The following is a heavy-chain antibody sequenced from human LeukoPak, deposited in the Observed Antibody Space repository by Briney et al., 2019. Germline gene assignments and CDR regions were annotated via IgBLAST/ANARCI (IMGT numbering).Heavy chain of an antibody. D-gene: IGHD4-17*01. Sequence: SETLSLTCTVSGGSISHYYWSWLRQSPGKGLEWIGYIYYSGTTNYNPSLKSRVTISVDTPRNQFSLQLRSVTAADTAVYYCAREDPQTTVPEGMDVWGQGTTVIVSS. CDR2: IYYSGTT. CDR3: AREDPQTTVPEGMDV. CDR1: GGSISHYY. V-gene: IGHV4-59*01. J-gene: IGHJ6*02.